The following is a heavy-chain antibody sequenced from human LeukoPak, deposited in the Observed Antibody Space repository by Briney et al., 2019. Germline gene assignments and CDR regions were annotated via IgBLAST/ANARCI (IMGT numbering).Heavy chain of an antibody. J-gene: IGHJ4*02. CDR1: GFAFSRYV. CDR3: AKGGLGTDMVFDY. D-gene: IGHD5-18*01. V-gene: IGHV3-23*01. Sequence: PGGPLRLSCAASGFAFSRYVMNWVRQAPGKGPEWVSGIIGSGGSTYYADSVKGRFTISRDNSKNMVYLQLDSLRAEDTAVYYCAKGGLGTDMVFDYWGQGNLVTVSS. CDR2: IIGSGGST.